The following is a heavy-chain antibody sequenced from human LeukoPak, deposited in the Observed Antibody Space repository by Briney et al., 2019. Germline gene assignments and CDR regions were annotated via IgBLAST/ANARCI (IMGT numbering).Heavy chain of an antibody. J-gene: IGHJ4*02. CDR3: ARESDYYDSSGYYDY. Sequence: GASVKVSCKASGYTFTNFGISWVRQAPGQGLEWMGWISVYNGHTNYAQKLQARVTMTTDTSTSTAYMELGSLRSDDTAVYYCARESDYYDSSGYYDYWGQGTLVTVSS. V-gene: IGHV1-18*01. CDR1: GYTFTNFG. CDR2: ISVYNGHT. D-gene: IGHD3-22*01.